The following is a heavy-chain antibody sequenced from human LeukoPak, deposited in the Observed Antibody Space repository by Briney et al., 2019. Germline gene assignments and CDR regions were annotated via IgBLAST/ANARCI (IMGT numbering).Heavy chain of an antibody. Sequence: SETLSLTCTVSGGSVSSGSYYWSWIRQPPGKGLEWIGYIYYSGSTNYNPSLKSRVTISVDTSKNQFSLKLSSVTAADTAVYYCARTLQTASSYYDIYYYYYYGMDVWGQGTTVTVSS. CDR3: ARTLQTASSYYDIYYYYYYGMDV. CDR1: GGSVSSGSYY. V-gene: IGHV4-61*01. CDR2: IYYSGST. D-gene: IGHD3-9*01. J-gene: IGHJ6*02.